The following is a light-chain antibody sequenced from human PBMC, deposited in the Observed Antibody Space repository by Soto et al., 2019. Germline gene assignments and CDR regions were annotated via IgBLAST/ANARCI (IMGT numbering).Light chain of an antibody. Sequence: ELVLTQSPATLYVSPGGRATLSCRASQNVMYNLAWYQQKPGQAPRILVYGATTRATDAPPRFRGSGSGTEFSLTISSLQSEDFATYYCQQYGGWPRTFGQGSRVEIK. V-gene: IGKV3-15*01. CDR2: GAT. CDR1: QNVMYN. CDR3: QQYGGWPRT. J-gene: IGKJ1*01.